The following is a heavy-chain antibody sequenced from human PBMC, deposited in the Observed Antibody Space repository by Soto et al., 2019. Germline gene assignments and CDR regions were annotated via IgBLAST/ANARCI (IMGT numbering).Heavy chain of an antibody. V-gene: IGHV3-23*01. Sequence: SLRFSCAASGFTFSSSAISWVRQAPGKGLEWVSAVSANGKGIYYADSVRGRFTISRKNSKNTVFLNMDSLSTEDTTVYYGAKDRRYPRDYFHCWGQGTLVTVSS. J-gene: IGHJ4*02. CDR1: GFTFSSSA. D-gene: IGHD2-2*01. CDR3: AKDRRYPRDYFHC. CDR2: VSANGKGI.